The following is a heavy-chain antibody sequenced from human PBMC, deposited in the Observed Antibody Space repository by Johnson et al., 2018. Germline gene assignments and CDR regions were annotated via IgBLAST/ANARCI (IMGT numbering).Heavy chain of an antibody. Sequence: QVQLVQSGAEVKKPGSSVKVSCKVSGGIFSNSAISWVRQAPGQGLEWMGWINPNSGNTGYPQKFQGRFTMTRDASMSTVYMELTSLRSDETALYSCATASGDYEIFSGLSYDAFDIWVQGTLVTVSS. V-gene: IGHV1-8*02. D-gene: IGHD3-9*01. CDR3: ATASGDYEIFSGLSYDAFDI. CDR2: INPNSGNT. CDR1: GGIFSNSA. J-gene: IGHJ3*02.